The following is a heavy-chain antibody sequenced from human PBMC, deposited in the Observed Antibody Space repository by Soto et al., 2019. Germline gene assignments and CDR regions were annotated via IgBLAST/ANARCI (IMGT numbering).Heavy chain of an antibody. J-gene: IGHJ6*02. CDR2: IIPIFGTA. V-gene: IGHV1-69*13. CDR1: GGTYSSYA. D-gene: IGHD2-2*01. Sequence: SVKVSCKASGGTYSSYAISWVRQAPGQGLEWMGGIIPIFGTANYAQKFQGRVTITADESTSTAYMELSSLRSEDTAVYYCARGNCSSTSCYLSDYYYYYGMDVWGQGTTVTVSS. CDR3: ARGNCSSTSCYLSDYYYYYGMDV.